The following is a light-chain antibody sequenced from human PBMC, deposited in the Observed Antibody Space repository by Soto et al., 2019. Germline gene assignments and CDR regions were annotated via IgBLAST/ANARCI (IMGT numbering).Light chain of an antibody. V-gene: IGLV2-14*01. CDR2: DVS. CDR1: SSDIGDYNY. CDR3: SSSTTATSLVV. Sequence: QSALTQPASVSGSPGQSITISCTGTSSDIGDYNYVSWYQQYPGKVPKLVIYDVSHRPSGVSNRFSGSKSGNTASLTISGLHAEDEDDYYCSSSTTATSLVVFGGGTKLTVL. J-gene: IGLJ3*02.